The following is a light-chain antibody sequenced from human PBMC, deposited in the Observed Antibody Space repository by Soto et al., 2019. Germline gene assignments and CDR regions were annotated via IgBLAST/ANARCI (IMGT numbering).Light chain of an antibody. CDR2: KAS. CDR1: QSISSW. CDR3: QQYTSLWT. V-gene: IGKV1-5*03. J-gene: IGKJ1*01. Sequence: DIQMTQSPSTLSASVGDRVTITCRASQSISSWLAWYQQKPGKAPKLLIYKASRLEGGVPSRFSGSGSGPEFTITISSLQPDDFATYDCQQYTSLWTFGQGTKVEIK.